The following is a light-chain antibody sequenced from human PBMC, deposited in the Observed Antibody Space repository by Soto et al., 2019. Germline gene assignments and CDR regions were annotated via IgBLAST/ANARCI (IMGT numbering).Light chain of an antibody. J-gene: IGKJ4*01. Sequence: EVVLTQSPATLSLSPGERATLSCRASQSVYSYLAWYQQKPGQPPRLLISDVSNRATGIPARFSGSGYGTDFTLTISSLEPGDFAVFFCQHRNDWPFTFGGGTKVEIK. CDR1: QSVYSY. CDR2: DVS. V-gene: IGKV3-11*01. CDR3: QHRNDWPFT.